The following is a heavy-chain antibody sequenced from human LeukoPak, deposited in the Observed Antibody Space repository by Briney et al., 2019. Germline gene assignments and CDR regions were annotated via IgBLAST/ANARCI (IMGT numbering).Heavy chain of an antibody. J-gene: IGHJ4*02. D-gene: IGHD2-15*01. Sequence: ASVKVSCKASGYTFTSYYMHWVRQAPGQGLEWMGWISAYNGNTNYAQKLQGRVTMTTDTSTSTAYMELRSLRSDDTAVYYCARVRRYGSGGSCLDYWGQGTLVTVSS. CDR2: ISAYNGNT. CDR1: GYTFTSYY. V-gene: IGHV1-18*04. CDR3: ARVRRYGSGGSCLDY.